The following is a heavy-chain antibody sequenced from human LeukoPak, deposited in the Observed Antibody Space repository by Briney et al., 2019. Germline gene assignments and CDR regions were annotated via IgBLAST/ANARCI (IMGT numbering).Heavy chain of an antibody. V-gene: IGHV4-4*07. D-gene: IGHD3-22*01. CDR2: IYTSGST. J-gene: IGHJ4*02. Sequence: SETLSLTCTVSGGSISSYYWSWIRQPAGKGLEWIGRIYTSGSTNYNPSLKSRVTMSVDTSKNQFSLKLSSVTAADTAVYYCAREYTLLYYYDSSGYYTDWGQGTLVTVSS. CDR1: GGSISSYY. CDR3: AREYTLLYYYDSSGYYTD.